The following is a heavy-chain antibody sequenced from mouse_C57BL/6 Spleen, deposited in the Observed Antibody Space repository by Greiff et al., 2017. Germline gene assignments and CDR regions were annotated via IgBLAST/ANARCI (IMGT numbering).Heavy chain of an antibody. CDR2: IYPRSGNT. CDR3: ARGATVVGTGFDY. D-gene: IGHD1-1*01. J-gene: IGHJ2*01. CDR1: GYTFTSYG. V-gene: IGHV1-81*01. Sequence: QVQLKESGAELARPGASVKLSCKASGYTFTSYGISWVKQRTGQGLEWIGEIYPRSGNTYYNEKFKGKATLTADKSSSTAYMELRSLTSEDSAVYFCARGATVVGTGFDYWGQGTTLTVSS.